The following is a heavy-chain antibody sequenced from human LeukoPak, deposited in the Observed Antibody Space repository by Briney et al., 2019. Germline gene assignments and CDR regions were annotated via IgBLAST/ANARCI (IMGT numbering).Heavy chain of an antibody. CDR2: ISSSGSTI. CDR3: ATRVRSGIDY. D-gene: IGHD3-3*01. J-gene: IGHJ4*02. V-gene: IGHV3-11*04. Sequence: GGSLRLSCAASGFSFSDYYMSWIRQAPGKGLEWVSYISSSGSTIYYADSVKGRFTISRDNAKNSLYLQMDSLRAEDTAVYYCATRVRSGIDYWGQGTLVTVSS. CDR1: GFSFSDYY.